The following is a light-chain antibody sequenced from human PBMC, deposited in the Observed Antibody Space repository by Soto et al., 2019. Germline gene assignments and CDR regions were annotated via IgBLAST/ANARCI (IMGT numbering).Light chain of an antibody. Sequence: EIVLTQSPGTLSLSPGERSTLSCRASQSVSSSYLAWYQQKPGQAPRLLIYGASSRATGIPDRFSGSGSGTDFTLTIRRLEPEDFAMYYCQQYGRSPTWTFGQGTKVDIK. CDR2: GAS. CDR3: QQYGRSPTWT. V-gene: IGKV3-20*01. CDR1: QSVSSSY. J-gene: IGKJ1*01.